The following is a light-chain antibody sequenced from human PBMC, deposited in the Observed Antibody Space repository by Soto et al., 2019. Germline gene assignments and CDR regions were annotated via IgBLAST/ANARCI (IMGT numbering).Light chain of an antibody. CDR2: GAS. J-gene: IGKJ1*01. CDR1: QSVSSY. CDR3: QQYNNWPWT. V-gene: IGKV3-15*01. Sequence: EIVLTQSPATRSLSPGERATLSCRASQSVSSYLAWYQQKPGQAPRLLIYGASTRATGIPARFSGSGSGTEFTLTISSLQSEDFAVYYCQQYNNWPWTFGQGTKVDIK.